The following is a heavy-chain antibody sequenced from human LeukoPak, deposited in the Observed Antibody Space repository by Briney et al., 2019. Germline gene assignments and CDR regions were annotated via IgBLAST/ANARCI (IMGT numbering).Heavy chain of an antibody. D-gene: IGHD2-2*01. CDR3: ARICSTTDCLISA. V-gene: IGHV3-48*04. CDR1: GFTFSGYS. J-gene: IGHJ4*02. CDR2: ISTAGTTV. Sequence: GGSLRLSCAASGFTFSGYSLNWVRQAPGKGLEWISYISTAGTTVYYADSVKGRFAISRDNAKNTVYLQMSSLRAEDTAVYYCARICSTTDCLISAWGQGTLVTVSS.